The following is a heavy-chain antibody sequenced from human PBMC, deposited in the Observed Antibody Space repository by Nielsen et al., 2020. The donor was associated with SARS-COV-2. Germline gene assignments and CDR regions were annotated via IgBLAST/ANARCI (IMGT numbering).Heavy chain of an antibody. Sequence: SETLSLTCTVSGGSISSDGYYWSWIRQPPGKGLEWIGEINHSGSTNYNPSLKSRVTISVDTSKNQFSLKLSSVTTADTAMYYCARGTKSYYDFWTGSYYYYYYMDVWGKGTTVTVSS. CDR3: ARGTKSYYDFWTGSYYYYYYMDV. D-gene: IGHD3-3*01. V-gene: IGHV4-61*08. J-gene: IGHJ6*03. CDR2: INHSGST. CDR1: GGSISSDGYY.